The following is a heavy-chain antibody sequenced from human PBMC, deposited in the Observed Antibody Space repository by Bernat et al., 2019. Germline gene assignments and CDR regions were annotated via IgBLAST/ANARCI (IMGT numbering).Heavy chain of an antibody. J-gene: IGHJ6*03. V-gene: IGHV4-39*01. Sequence: QLQLQESGPGLVKPSETLSLTCTVSGGSISGSSYNWGWIRQPPGKGLEFIGSIYYSGATYYNPSLKSRVTISVDTSKNQFSLRLSSVTAADTAVYYCARHSHYYYQMDVWGKGTMVTVSS. CDR1: GGSISGSSYN. CDR2: IYYSGAT. CDR3: ARHSHYYYQMDV.